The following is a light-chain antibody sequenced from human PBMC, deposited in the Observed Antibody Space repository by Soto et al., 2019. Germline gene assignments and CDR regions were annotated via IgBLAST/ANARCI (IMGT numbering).Light chain of an antibody. V-gene: IGKV1-12*01. CDR1: QAISSW. CDR2: SIS. Sequence: DIQMTQSPSSVSASVGDRVTITCRATQAISSWFAWYQQKPGKAPKLLISSISSLQSGVPSRFSGSGSGTDITLTISSLQPEDFATYYCQQGNSMPFTFGGGTKVE. CDR3: QQGNSMPFT. J-gene: IGKJ4*01.